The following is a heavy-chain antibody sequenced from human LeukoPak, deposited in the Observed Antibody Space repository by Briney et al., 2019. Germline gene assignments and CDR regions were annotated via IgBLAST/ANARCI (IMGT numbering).Heavy chain of an antibody. V-gene: IGHV3-23*01. CDR2: ISGSGGST. CDR3: AKRTDYSNYGPFDY. CDR1: GFTFSSYA. Sequence: PGRSLRLSCAASGFTFSSYAMSWVRQAPGKGLEWVSAISGSGGSTYYADSVKGRFTISRDNSKNTLFLQMNSRRAEDTAVYYCAKRTDYSNYGPFDYWGQGTLVTVSS. J-gene: IGHJ4*02. D-gene: IGHD4-11*01.